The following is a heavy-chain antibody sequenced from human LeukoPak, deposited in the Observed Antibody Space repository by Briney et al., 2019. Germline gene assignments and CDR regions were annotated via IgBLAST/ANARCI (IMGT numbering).Heavy chain of an antibody. V-gene: IGHV3-64*01. CDR3: ARSPGEVVNPGYAFDI. J-gene: IGHJ3*02. CDR2: ISSNGGST. Sequence: GGSLRLSSAASGSTFSSYAMHWVRQAPGKGLEYVSAISSNGGSTYYANSVKGRFTISRDNSKNTLYLQMGSLRAEDMAVYYCARSPGEVVNPGYAFDIWGQGTMVTVSS. CDR1: GSTFSSYA. D-gene: IGHD3-10*01.